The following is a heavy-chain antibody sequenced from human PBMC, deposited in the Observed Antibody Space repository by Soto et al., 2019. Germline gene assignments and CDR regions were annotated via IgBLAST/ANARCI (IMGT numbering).Heavy chain of an antibody. CDR1: GFTFSSYS. CDR3: ARDTLPDIVVGVGMDV. D-gene: IGHD2-15*01. CDR2: ISSSSSYI. J-gene: IGHJ6*02. V-gene: IGHV3-21*01. Sequence: TGGSLRLSCAASGFTFSSYSMNWVRQAPGKGLEWVSSISSSSSYIYYADSVEGRFTISRDNAKNSLYLQMNSLRAEDTAVYYCARDTLPDIVVGVGMDVWGQGTTVTVSS.